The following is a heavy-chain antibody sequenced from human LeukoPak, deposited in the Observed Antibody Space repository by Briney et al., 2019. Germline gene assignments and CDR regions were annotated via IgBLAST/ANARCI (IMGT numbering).Heavy chain of an antibody. CDR3: VRDRGTYRPIDY. J-gene: IGHJ4*02. V-gene: IGHV3-21*04. CDR1: AFSLNAYN. Sequence: GALRLSCAASAFSLNAYNMNWVRQAPRKGLEWVSSISYTETYIYYADSVKGRFTISRDNAQNSLYLQMNSLRAEDTAIYYCVRDRGTYRPIDYWGQGTLVTVSS. CDR2: ISYTETYI. D-gene: IGHD1-26*01.